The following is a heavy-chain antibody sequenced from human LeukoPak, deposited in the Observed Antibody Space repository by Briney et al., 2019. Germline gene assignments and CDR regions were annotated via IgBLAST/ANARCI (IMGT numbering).Heavy chain of an antibody. CDR2: IIPIFGTA. CDR1: GGTFSSYA. D-gene: IGHD1-26*01. CDR3: AKDTGSYPYYYYYMDV. Sequence: SVKVSCEASGGTFSSYAISWVRQAPGQGLEWMGGIIPIFGTANYAQKFQGRVTITADESTSTAYMELSSLRSEDTAVYYCAKDTGSYPYYYYYMDVWGKGTTVTVSS. J-gene: IGHJ6*03. V-gene: IGHV1-69*13.